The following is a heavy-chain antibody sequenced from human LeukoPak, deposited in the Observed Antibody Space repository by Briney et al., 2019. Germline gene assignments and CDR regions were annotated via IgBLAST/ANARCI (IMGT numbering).Heavy chain of an antibody. CDR3: ARISLSGWVNYH. Sequence: GGSLRLSCAASGFTFSSHWMHWVRQAPGKGLVWVTRISNDGSSISYADSVKGRFTISRDNAKNTLFLQMSSLRAEDTALYYSARISLSGWVNYHCGQGALVTASS. V-gene: IGHV3-74*01. CDR1: GFTFSSHW. CDR2: ISNDGSSI. D-gene: IGHD6-19*01. J-gene: IGHJ5*02.